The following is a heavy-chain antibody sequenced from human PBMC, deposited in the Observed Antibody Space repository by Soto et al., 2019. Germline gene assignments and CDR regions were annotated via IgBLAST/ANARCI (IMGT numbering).Heavy chain of an antibody. V-gene: IGHV1-8*01. Sequence: ASVKVSCKASGYTFTSYDINWVRQATGQGLEWMGWMNPNSGNTVYARKFQGRVTMTRNTSISTAYMELSSLRSEDTAVYYCARTYYDFWSGNLNVWGKVTTVTVSS. D-gene: IGHD3-3*01. CDR1: GYTFTSYD. J-gene: IGHJ6*04. CDR2: MNPNSGNT. CDR3: ARTYYDFWSGNLNV.